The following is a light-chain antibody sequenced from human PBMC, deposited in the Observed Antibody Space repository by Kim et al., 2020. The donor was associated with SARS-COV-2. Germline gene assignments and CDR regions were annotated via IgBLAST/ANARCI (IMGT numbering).Light chain of an antibody. Sequence: SGAPGERATRSCRARQTISSNLAWFQQKPGQAPRLLIYSASSRATGVPTRFSGSGFGTEFSLTISGLQSEDFATYHCHQYNFWPYSFGQGTKLEI. CDR3: HQYNFWPYS. V-gene: IGKV3-15*01. J-gene: IGKJ2*01. CDR2: SAS. CDR1: QTISSN.